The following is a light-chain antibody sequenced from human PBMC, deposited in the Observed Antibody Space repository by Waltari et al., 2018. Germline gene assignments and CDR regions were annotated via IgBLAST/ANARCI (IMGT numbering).Light chain of an antibody. CDR3: CSYGGSYYV. J-gene: IGLJ1*01. V-gene: IGLV2-11*01. CDR2: DVN. Sequence: QSALTQPRSVSGSPGQSVTISCTGTSSDVGSYDYVSWYQQHPGKAPKVMIYDVNKRPSGVPDRFAGSKAGNAASLTICGLQAEDEAEYYCCSYGGSYYVLGTGTEVTVL. CDR1: SSDVGSYDY.